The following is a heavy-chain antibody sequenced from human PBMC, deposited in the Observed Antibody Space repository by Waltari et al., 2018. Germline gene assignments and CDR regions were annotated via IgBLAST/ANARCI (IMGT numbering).Heavy chain of an antibody. V-gene: IGHV3-9*01. CDR3: AKDIRGRPTPYYYYYGMDV. J-gene: IGHJ6*02. D-gene: IGHD3-3*01. CDR2: ISWNSGRI. CDR1: GFTFDDYA. Sequence: EVQLVESGGGLVQPGRSLRLSCAASGFTFDDYAMHWVRQATGKGLEWVSGISWNSGRICYADSVKGRFTISRDNAKNSLYLQMNSQRAEDAALYYCAKDIRGRPTPYYYYYGMDVWGQGTTVTVSS.